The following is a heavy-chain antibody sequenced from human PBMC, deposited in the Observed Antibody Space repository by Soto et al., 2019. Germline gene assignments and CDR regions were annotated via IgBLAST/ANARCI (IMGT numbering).Heavy chain of an antibody. CDR3: VRDGTKTLRDWFDP. CDR2: IYATRTT. J-gene: IGHJ5*02. Sequence: SETLSLTCTVSGASISGFYWSWIRKSAGKGLEWIGRIYATRTTDYNPSLKSRVMMSVDTSKKQFSLKLRSVTAADTAVYYCVRDGTKTLRDWFDPWGQGISVTVSS. D-gene: IGHD1-1*01. CDR1: GASISGFY. V-gene: IGHV4-4*07.